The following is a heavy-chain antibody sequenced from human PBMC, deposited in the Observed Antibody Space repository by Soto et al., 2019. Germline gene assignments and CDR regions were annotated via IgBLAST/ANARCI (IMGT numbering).Heavy chain of an antibody. J-gene: IGHJ4*02. CDR3: AKDRRAGGNSAFYFDF. Sequence: GGSRRLSWPASGFKFSNYAMSWVRQAPGKGLEWVSPISATGGGTYYADSVKGRFTISRDNSHNTLYLQVHSLTAEDTAVYYCAKDRRAGGNSAFYFDFWGQGAQVTVSS. V-gene: IGHV3-23*01. CDR1: GFKFSNYA. D-gene: IGHD3-16*01. CDR2: ISATGGGT.